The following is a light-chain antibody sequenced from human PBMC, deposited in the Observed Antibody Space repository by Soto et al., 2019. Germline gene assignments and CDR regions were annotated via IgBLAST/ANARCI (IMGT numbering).Light chain of an antibody. CDR2: EVT. CDR1: RSDVGAYNY. Sequence: QSALTQPASVSGSHGQSIAISFTGTRSDVGAYNYVSWYQQHPGKAPRLMISEVTNRPSGVSDRFSGSKSGNTASLTISGLQAEDEADYYCSSFTSRFTFVFGTGTKVTVL. V-gene: IGLV2-14*01. J-gene: IGLJ1*01. CDR3: SSFTSRFTFV.